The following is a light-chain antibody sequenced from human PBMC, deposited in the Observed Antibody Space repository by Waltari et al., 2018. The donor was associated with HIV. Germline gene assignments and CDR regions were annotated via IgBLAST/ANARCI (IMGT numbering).Light chain of an antibody. J-gene: IGLJ3*02. Sequence: QPMLTQPPSASGIPGQRVTIPCSGTISHIGKNTVNWYQQFPGTAPKLLIYNNNQRPSGVPDRFSGSKSGSSASLAIRGLQSEDEADYYCASWDDRLSGQGVFGGGTRLTVL. CDR1: ISHIGKNT. V-gene: IGLV1-44*01. CDR2: NNN. CDR3: ASWDDRLSGQGV.